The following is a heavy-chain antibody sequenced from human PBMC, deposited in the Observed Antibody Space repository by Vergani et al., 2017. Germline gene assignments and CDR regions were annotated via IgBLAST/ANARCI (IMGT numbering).Heavy chain of an antibody. J-gene: IGHJ4*02. CDR2: IKSKTDGGTT. CDR3: TTDCGEWERPQQFDY. V-gene: IGHV3-15*01. CDR1: GFTFSNAW. Sequence: EVQLVESGGGLVKPGGSLRLSCAASGFTFSNAWMSWVRQAPGKGLEWVGRIKSKTDGGTTDYAAPVKGRFTLSRDDSKNTLYLQMNSLKTEDTAVYYCTTDCGEWERPQQFDYWGQGTLVTVSS. D-gene: IGHD1-1*01.